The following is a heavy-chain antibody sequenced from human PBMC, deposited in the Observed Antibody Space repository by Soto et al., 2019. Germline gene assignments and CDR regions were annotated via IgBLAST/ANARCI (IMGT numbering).Heavy chain of an antibody. Sequence: TLSLTCTVSGGSISSYYWSWIRQPPGKGLEWIGYIYYSGSTNYNPSLKSRVTISVDTSKNPFSLKLSSVTAAGTAVYYCARDAAFDAFDIWGQGTMVTVSS. CDR2: IYYSGST. D-gene: IGHD2-15*01. CDR3: ARDAAFDAFDI. CDR1: GGSISSYY. V-gene: IGHV4-59*01. J-gene: IGHJ3*02.